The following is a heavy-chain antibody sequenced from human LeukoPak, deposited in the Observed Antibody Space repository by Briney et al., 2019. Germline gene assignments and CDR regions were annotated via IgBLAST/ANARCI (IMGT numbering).Heavy chain of an antibody. J-gene: IGHJ4*02. V-gene: IGHV3-15*01. D-gene: IGHD2-2*02. CDR3: TTDPPRDVAVPAAISYGY. Sequence: GSLRLSCAASGFTFSNAWMSWVRQAPGKGVEWVGRVKSKTDGGTTDYAAPVKGRFTISRDDSKNTLYLQMNSLKTEDTAVYYCTTDPPRDVAVPAAISYGYWGQGTLVTVSS. CDR1: GFTFSNAW. CDR2: VKSKTDGGTT.